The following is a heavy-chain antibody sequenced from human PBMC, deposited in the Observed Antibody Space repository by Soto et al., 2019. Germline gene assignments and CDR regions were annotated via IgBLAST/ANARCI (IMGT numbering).Heavy chain of an antibody. Sequence: GGSRRRSGAAGGFSFSSYAMSWVGQDPGEGGEWVSAMSGSGGSRYYADAGEGRFTSCRDNSKKTLYLQMNRQRAEDTAVYDYPKHPRERFLAWLLYQPFGYWGQGTLVTVSS. V-gene: IGHV3-23*01. D-gene: IGHD3-3*01. CDR2: MSGSGGSR. CDR1: GFSFSSYA. J-gene: IGHJ4*02. CDR3: PKHPRERFLAWLLYQPFGY.